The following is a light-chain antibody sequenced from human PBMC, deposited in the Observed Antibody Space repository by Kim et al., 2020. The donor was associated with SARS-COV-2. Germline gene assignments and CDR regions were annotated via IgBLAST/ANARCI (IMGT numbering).Light chain of an antibody. V-gene: IGLV2-14*01. CDR1: SSDVGAYNY. CDR2: EVN. Sequence: QSALTQPASVSGSPGQSITISCTGTSSDVGAYNYVSWYQHHPGKAPKLMIYEVNNRPSGVSNRFSGSKSGNTASLTISGLQAEDEADYYCNSYTKNATLVFGGGTQLTVL. CDR3: NSYTKNATLV. J-gene: IGLJ3*02.